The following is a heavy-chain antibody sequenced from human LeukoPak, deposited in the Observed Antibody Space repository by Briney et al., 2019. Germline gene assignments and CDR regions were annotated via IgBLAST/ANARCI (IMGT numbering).Heavy chain of an antibody. CDR3: ARVSRLKQWLAPV. CDR1: GGSISSGGYY. D-gene: IGHD6-19*01. J-gene: IGHJ4*02. Sequence: SETLSLTCTVSGGSISSGGYYWSWIRQHPGKGLEWIGYIYYSGSTYYNPSLKSRVTISVDRSKNQFSLKLSSVTAADTTVYYCARVSRLKQWLAPVWGQGTLVTVSS. CDR2: IYYSGST. V-gene: IGHV4-31*03.